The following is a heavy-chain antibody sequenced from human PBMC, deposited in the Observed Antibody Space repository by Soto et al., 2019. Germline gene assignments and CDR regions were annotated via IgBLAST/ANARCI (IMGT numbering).Heavy chain of an antibody. CDR1: GGTFNSYA. V-gene: IGHV1-69*12. CDR2: IIPFFGTT. Sequence: QVQLVQSGAEVRKPGSSVKVSCKASGGTFNSYAISWVRQAPGQGLEWMGGIIPFFGTTNYAQRFQGRVTITADESTNTAYMELSRLRSEDTAVYYCARDPVSGEYNWFDPWGQGTLVTVSS. J-gene: IGHJ5*02. CDR3: ARDPVSGEYNWFDP.